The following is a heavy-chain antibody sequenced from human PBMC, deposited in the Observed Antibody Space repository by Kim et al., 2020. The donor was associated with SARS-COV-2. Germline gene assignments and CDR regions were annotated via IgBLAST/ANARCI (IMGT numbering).Heavy chain of an antibody. CDR3: ARPRPGSCGAQLDF. Sequence: GGSLRLSCAVSGFTFSSYAVTWVRQAPGMGPEWVSSFCGDGRSTYYADSVKGRFTISRDNSKNMAYLQMNSLRAEDTAVYYCARPRPGSCGAQLDFWGQGTLSPSP. V-gene: IGHV3-23*01. J-gene: IGHJ4*02. CDR2: FCGDGRST. CDR1: GFTFSSYA. D-gene: IGHD2-21*01.